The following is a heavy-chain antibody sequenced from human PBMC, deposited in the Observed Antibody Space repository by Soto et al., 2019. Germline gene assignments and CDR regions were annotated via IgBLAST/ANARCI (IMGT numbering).Heavy chain of an antibody. D-gene: IGHD6-19*01. Sequence: PGGSLRLSCAASGITFNIYAMNWVRQAPGKGLEWVSSISGGGGTTYYADSMKGRFTISRDNSKNTLFLQMSSLRAEDTAVYYCAKGRGDNSGRRAYDYWGQGTLVTVSS. CDR2: ISGGGGTT. J-gene: IGHJ4*02. CDR3: AKGRGDNSGRRAYDY. V-gene: IGHV3-23*01. CDR1: GITFNIYA.